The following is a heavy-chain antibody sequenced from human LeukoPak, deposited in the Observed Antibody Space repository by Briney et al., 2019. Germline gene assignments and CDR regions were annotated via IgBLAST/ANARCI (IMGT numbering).Heavy chain of an antibody. CDR3: ANDLVLLWFGEFEFDP. V-gene: IGHV3-33*06. J-gene: IGHJ5*02. Sequence: GGSLRLSCAASGFTFSSYGMHWVRQAPGKGLEWVAVIWYDGSNKYYADSVKGRFTISRDNSKNTLYLQMNSLRAEDTAVYYCANDLVLLWFGEFEFDPWGQGTLVTVSS. CDR1: GFTFSSYG. D-gene: IGHD3-10*01. CDR2: IWYDGSNK.